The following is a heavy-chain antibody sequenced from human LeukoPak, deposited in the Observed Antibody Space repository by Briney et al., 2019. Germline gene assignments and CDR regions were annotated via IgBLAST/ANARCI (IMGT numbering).Heavy chain of an antibody. Sequence: ASVEVSCKASGYTFTSYDINWVRQATGQGLEWMGWMNPNSGNTGYAQKFQGRVTMTRNTSISTAYMELSSLRSEDTAVYYCARGPIGSSWFGLDYWGQGTLVTVSS. J-gene: IGHJ4*02. CDR2: MNPNSGNT. CDR3: ARGPIGSSWFGLDY. D-gene: IGHD6-13*01. CDR1: GYTFTSYD. V-gene: IGHV1-8*01.